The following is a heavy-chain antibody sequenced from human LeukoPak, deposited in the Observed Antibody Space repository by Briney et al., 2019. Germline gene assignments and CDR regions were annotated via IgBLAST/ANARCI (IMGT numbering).Heavy chain of an antibody. V-gene: IGHV3-21*01. CDR3: ARGLYCSSTSCYTGSPGDFDY. J-gene: IGHJ4*02. CDR2: ISSSSSSYI. Sequence: GGSLRLSCAASGFTFSSYSMNWVRQAPGKGLEWVSSISSSSSSYIYYADSVKGRFTISRDNAKNSLYLQMNSLRAEDTAVYYCARGLYCSSTSCYTGSPGDFDYWGQGTLVTVSS. D-gene: IGHD2-2*02. CDR1: GFTFSSYS.